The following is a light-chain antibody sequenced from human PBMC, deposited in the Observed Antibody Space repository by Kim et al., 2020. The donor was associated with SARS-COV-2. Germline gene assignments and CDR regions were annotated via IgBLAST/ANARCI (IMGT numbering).Light chain of an antibody. V-gene: IGKV1-17*01. Sequence: APVEDRVTIPCRASQDIRNYLGWYQQKPGTAPKRLIYGASSLQSGVPSRFSGSGSVTEFTLTISSLQPEDFATYFCLQHNTYPITFGQGTRLEIK. CDR2: GAS. CDR3: LQHNTYPIT. J-gene: IGKJ5*01. CDR1: QDIRNY.